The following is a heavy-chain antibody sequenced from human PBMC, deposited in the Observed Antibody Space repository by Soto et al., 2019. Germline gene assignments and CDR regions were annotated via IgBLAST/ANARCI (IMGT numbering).Heavy chain of an antibody. CDR3: ARGETSSGSNYYYYYMDV. CDR1: GGSFSGYY. J-gene: IGHJ6*03. CDR2: INHSGST. V-gene: IGHV4-34*01. Sequence: PSETLSLTCAVYGGSFSGYYWSWIRQPPGKGLEWIGEINHSGSTNHNPSLKSRVTISVDTSKNQFSLKLSSVTAADTAVYYCARGETSSGSNYYYYYMDVWGKGTTVTVSS.